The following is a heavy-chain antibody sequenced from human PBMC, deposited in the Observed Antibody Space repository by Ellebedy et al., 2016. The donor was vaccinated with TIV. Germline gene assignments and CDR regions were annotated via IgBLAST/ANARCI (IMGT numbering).Heavy chain of an antibody. V-gene: IGHV3-53*01. Sequence: GGSLRLSCAASGFTVSSNYMSWVRQAPGKGLEWVSVIYSGGSTYYADSVKGRFTISRDNSKNTLYLQMNSLRAEDTAVYYCARVAEEGLGFDYWGQGTLVTVSS. CDR3: ARVAEEGLGFDY. CDR1: GFTVSSNY. D-gene: IGHD3-16*01. CDR2: IYSGGST. J-gene: IGHJ4*02.